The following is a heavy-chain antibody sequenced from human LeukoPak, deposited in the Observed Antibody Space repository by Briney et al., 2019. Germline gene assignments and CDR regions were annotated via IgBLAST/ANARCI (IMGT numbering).Heavy chain of an antibody. D-gene: IGHD5-24*01. CDR3: ARAVEMATADY. V-gene: IGHV3-21*01. CDR1: GFTFSSYS. Sequence: GGSLRLSCAASGFTFSSYSMNWVRQAPGKGLEWVSSISSSSSHIYHADSVKGRFTISRDNAKNSLYLQMNSLRAEDTAVYYCARAVEMATADYWGQGTLVTVSS. J-gene: IGHJ4*02. CDR2: ISSSSSHI.